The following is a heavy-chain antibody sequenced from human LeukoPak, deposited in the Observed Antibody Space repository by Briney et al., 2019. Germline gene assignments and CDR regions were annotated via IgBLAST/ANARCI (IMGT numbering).Heavy chain of an antibody. V-gene: IGHV3-48*04. J-gene: IGHJ4*02. CDR3: ARDSGYEYFDY. CDR1: GFTFSSYS. Sequence: GGSLRLTCAASGFTFSSYSMNWVRQAPGKGLEWVSYISSSSSTIYYADSVKGRFTISRDNAKNSLYLQMNSLRAEDTAVYYCARDSGYEYFDYWGQGTLVPVSS. CDR2: ISSSSSTI. D-gene: IGHD5-12*01.